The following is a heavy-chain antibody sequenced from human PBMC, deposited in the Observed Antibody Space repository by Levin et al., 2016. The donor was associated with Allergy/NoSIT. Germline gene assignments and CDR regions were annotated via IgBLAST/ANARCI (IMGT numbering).Heavy chain of an antibody. V-gene: IGHV4-59*08. D-gene: IGHD3-22*01. J-gene: IGHJ4*02. CDR1: GGSISSYY. CDR3: ARGFYDSSGYSYPFDY. Sequence: GSLRLSCTVSGGSISSYYWSWIRQPPGKGLEWIGYIYYSGSTNYNPSLKSRVTISIDTSKNQFSLKLSSVTAADTAVYYCARGFYDSSGYSYPFDYWGQGTLVTVSS. CDR2: IYYSGST.